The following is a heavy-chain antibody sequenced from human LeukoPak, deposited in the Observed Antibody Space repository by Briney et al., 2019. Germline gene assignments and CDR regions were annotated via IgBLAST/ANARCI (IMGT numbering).Heavy chain of an antibody. D-gene: IGHD3-10*01. J-gene: IGHJ5*02. CDR1: GGSFSDYY. CDR3: ARGGYYGSGNDFRFDP. Sequence: PSETLSLTCGVSGGSFSDYYWTWIRQPPGKGLEWIGEINHIGSTNYNPSLKSRVTMSVDTSKNQFSLKLSSVTAADTAVYYCARGGYYGSGNDFRFDPWGQGTLVTVSS. V-gene: IGHV4-34*01. CDR2: INHIGST.